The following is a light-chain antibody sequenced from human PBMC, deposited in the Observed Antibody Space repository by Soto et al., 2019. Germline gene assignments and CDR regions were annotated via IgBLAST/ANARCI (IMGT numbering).Light chain of an antibody. Sequence: DIQMTQSPSTLSASVGDRVTITCRASQSINIWLAWYQQKPGKAPKLLIYRASNLESGVPSRFSGSGSWTEFTLTISSLQPDDFATYYCQQYILYWTFGQGTKVEIK. CDR3: QQYILYWT. CDR1: QSINIW. V-gene: IGKV1-5*03. CDR2: RAS. J-gene: IGKJ1*01.